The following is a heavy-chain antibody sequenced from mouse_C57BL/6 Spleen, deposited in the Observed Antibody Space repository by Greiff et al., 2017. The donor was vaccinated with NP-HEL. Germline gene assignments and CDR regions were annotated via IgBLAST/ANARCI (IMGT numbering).Heavy chain of an antibody. V-gene: IGHV5-4*01. Sequence: EVQRVESGGGLVKPGGSLKLSCAASGFTFSSYAMSWVRQTPEKRLEWVATISDGGSYTYYPDNVKGRFTISRDNAKNNLYLQMSHLKSEDTAMYYCARDGYGNYGKVWFAYWGQGTLVTVSA. CDR2: ISDGGSYT. CDR1: GFTFSSYA. CDR3: ARDGYGNYGKVWFAY. D-gene: IGHD2-10*02. J-gene: IGHJ3*01.